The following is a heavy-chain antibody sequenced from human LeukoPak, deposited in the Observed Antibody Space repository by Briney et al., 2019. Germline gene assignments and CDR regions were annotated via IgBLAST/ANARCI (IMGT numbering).Heavy chain of an antibody. V-gene: IGHV4-4*07. Sequence: SETLSLTCTVSGGSISSYYWSWIRQPAGKGLEWIGRIYTSGSTNYNPSLKSRVTMSVDTSKNQFSLKLSSVTAEDTAVYYCARDQGIAAAGTFDYWGQGTLVTVSS. CDR2: IYTSGST. CDR3: ARDQGIAAAGTFDY. D-gene: IGHD6-13*01. J-gene: IGHJ4*02. CDR1: GGSISSYY.